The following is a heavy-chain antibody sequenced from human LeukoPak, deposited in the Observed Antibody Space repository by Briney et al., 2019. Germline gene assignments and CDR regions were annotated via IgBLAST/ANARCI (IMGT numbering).Heavy chain of an antibody. Sequence: GASVKVSCKASGYTFTGYYMHWVRQAPGQGLEWMGWINPNSGGTNYAQKFQGRVTMTRDTSISTAYMELSRLRSDDTAVYYCARVRAVTSRWFDPWGQGTLVTVSS. CDR2: INPNSGGT. V-gene: IGHV1-2*02. D-gene: IGHD4-17*01. CDR3: ARVRAVTSRWFDP. J-gene: IGHJ5*02. CDR1: GYTFTGYY.